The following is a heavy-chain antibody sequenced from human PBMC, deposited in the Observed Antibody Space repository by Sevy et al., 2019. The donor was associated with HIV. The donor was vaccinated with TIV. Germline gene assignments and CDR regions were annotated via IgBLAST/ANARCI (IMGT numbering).Heavy chain of an antibody. CDR3: ARTRRAVAGRFDY. J-gene: IGHJ4*02. CDR2: ISSSSSYI. CDR1: GFTFSSYG. V-gene: IGHV3-21*01. D-gene: IGHD6-19*01. Sequence: GGSLRLSCAASGFTFSSYGMNWVRQAPGKGLEWVSSISSSSSYIYYADSVKGRFTISRDNAKNSLYLQMNSLRAEDTAVYYCARTRRAVAGRFDYWGQGTLVTVSS.